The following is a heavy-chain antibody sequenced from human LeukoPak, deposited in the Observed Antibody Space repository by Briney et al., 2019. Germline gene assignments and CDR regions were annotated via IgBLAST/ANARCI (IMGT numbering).Heavy chain of an antibody. V-gene: IGHV4-39*07. Sequence: ASETLSLTCTVSGGSISSSSYYWGWIRQPPGKGLEWIGSIYYSGSTYYNPSLKSRVTISVDTSKNQFSLKLSSVTAADTAVYYCARGLADIVATIGPLFDYWGQGTLVTVSS. J-gene: IGHJ4*02. CDR1: GGSISSSSYY. D-gene: IGHD5-12*01. CDR3: ARGLADIVATIGPLFDY. CDR2: IYYSGST.